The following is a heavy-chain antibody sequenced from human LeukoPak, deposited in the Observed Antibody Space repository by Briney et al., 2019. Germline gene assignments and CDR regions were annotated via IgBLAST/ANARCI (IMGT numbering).Heavy chain of an antibody. CDR3: ARVSCGYDGTIVDY. D-gene: IGHD5-12*01. J-gene: IGHJ4*02. V-gene: IGHV1-18*04. Sequence: ASVKVSCKASGYTFTSYGISWVRQAPGQGLEWMGWISAYNGNTNYTQKLQGRVTMTTDTSTSTAYMELRSLRSDDTAVYYCARVSCGYDGTIVDYWGQGTLVTVSS. CDR2: ISAYNGNT. CDR1: GYTFTSYG.